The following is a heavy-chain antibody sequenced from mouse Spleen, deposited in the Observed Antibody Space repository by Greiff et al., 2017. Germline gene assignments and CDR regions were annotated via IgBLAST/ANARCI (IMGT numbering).Heavy chain of an antibody. J-gene: IGHJ2*01. Sequence: DVHLVESGGGLVKPGGSLKLSCAASGFTFSSYAMSWVRQSPEKRLEWVAEISSGGSYTYYPDTVTGRFTISRDNAKNTLYLEMSSLRSEDTAMYYCAREDYGYFDYWGQGTTLTVSS. CDR1: GFTFSSYA. D-gene: IGHD1-1*01. CDR2: ISSGGSYT. V-gene: IGHV5-9-4*01. CDR3: AREDYGYFDY.